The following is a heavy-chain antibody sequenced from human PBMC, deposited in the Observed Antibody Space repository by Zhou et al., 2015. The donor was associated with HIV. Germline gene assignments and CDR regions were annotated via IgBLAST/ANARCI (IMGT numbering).Heavy chain of an antibody. CDR3: ARAFRPGIAAAGLDY. J-gene: IGHJ4*02. V-gene: IGHV1-2*04. D-gene: IGHD6-13*01. Sequence: QVQLVQSGAEVKKPGASVKVSCKASGYTFTGYYMHWVRQAPGQGLEWMGWINPNSGGTNYAQKFQGWVTMTRDTSISTAYMELSRLRSDDTAVYYCARAFRPGIAAAGLDYWGQGTLVTVSS. CDR1: GYTFTGYY. CDR2: INPNSGGT.